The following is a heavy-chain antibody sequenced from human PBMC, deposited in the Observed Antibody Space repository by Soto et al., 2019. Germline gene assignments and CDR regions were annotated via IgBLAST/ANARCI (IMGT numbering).Heavy chain of an antibody. CDR1: GGTFNTYT. CDR3: ASLNNWSSGDGRIDV. Sequence: QVQLVQSGAEVKKPGSSVKVSCKASGGTFNTYTISWVRQVPGQGLEWMGGIMPLYAKPTYAQPFLGRLTITADEHTSTVYMELSSLSSEDTALYYSASLNNWSSGDGRIDVWGRGTAVSVSS. D-gene: IGHD1-26*01. J-gene: IGHJ6*02. CDR2: IMPLYAKP. V-gene: IGHV1-69*01.